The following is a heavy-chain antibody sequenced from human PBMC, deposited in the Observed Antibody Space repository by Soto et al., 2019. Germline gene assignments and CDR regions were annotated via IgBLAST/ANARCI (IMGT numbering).Heavy chain of an antibody. J-gene: IGHJ4*02. D-gene: IGHD4-17*01. CDR1: GFSFSNHW. V-gene: IGHV3-7*01. CDR3: ARHPHGDYIFVDL. Sequence: EVQLVESGGGLVQPGGSLRLSCVASGFSFSNHWMSWVRQAPGKGLEWVANIMQDGSEKNYVDPVKGRFTISRDNAKNSLYLLMNSLRAEDTAVYYCARHPHGDYIFVDLWGRGTLVTFSS. CDR2: IMQDGSEK.